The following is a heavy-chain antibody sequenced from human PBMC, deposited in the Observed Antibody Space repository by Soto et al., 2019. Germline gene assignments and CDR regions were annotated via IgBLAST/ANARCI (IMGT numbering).Heavy chain of an antibody. Sequence: EVQLVGSWGGLVQPGRSLRLSCAASGFTFDDYAMHRVRQASGKGLEWGSGISWNSGSIGYADSVKGRFTISRDNAKNYLYLQMNSLRAEDTALYYCAKDRGGYYGSGIDYWGQGTLVTVSS. CDR2: ISWNSGSI. CDR3: AKDRGGYYGSGIDY. CDR1: GFTFDDYA. J-gene: IGHJ4*02. D-gene: IGHD3-10*01. V-gene: IGHV3-9*01.